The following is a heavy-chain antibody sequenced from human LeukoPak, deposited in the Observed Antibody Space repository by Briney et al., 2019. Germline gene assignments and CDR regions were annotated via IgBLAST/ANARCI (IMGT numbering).Heavy chain of an antibody. V-gene: IGHV3-23*01. J-gene: IGHJ4*02. D-gene: IGHD3/OR15-3a*01. CDR3: AKRGVVIRVILVGFHKEAYYFES. CDR1: GFTFSTCA. Sequence: PGGSLRLSCEASGFTFSTCAMTWVRQGPGKGLEWVAAISPSGGDTYYADSVKGRFTISRDNPKNTLYLQMNSLRAEDTAVYFCAKRGVVIRVILVGFHKEAYYFESWGQGALVTVSS. CDR2: ISPSGGDT.